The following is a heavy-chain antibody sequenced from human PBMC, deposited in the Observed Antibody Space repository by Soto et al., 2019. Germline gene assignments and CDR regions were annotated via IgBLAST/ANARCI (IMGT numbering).Heavy chain of an antibody. D-gene: IGHD3-9*01. CDR3: ARLFDGDYVDY. CDR1: GGSISSYY. Sequence: SETLSLTCTVSGGSISSYYWSWIRQPPGKGLEWIGYIYYSGSTNYNPSLKSRVTISVDTSKNQFSLKLSSVTAADTAVYYCARLFDGDYVDYWGQGTLVTVSS. V-gene: IGHV4-59*08. CDR2: IYYSGST. J-gene: IGHJ4*02.